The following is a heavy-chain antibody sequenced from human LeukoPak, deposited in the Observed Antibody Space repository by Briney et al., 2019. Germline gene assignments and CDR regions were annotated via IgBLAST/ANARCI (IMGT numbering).Heavy chain of an antibody. CDR2: KWYDGSNK. CDR3: ARWGPTYDSSGYYTD. CDR1: GFPFSSYG. J-gene: IGHJ4*02. D-gene: IGHD3-22*01. Sequence: GGSLRLSWAASGFPFSSYGMHGARKAPGKGLEWGAVKWYDGSNKYYADSVKGRFTISRDNSKNTLYLQMNSLRAEDTAVYYCARWGPTYDSSGYYTDWGQGTLVTVSS. V-gene: IGHV3-33*01.